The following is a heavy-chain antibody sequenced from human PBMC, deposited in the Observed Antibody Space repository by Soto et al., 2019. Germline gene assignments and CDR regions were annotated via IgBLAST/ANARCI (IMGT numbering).Heavy chain of an antibody. V-gene: IGHV1-18*01. D-gene: IGHD3-10*01. CDR2: ISAYNGNT. CDR1: GYTFTSYG. J-gene: IGHJ4*02. CDR3: AIDLSGFLWFGELLSSPNYFDY. Sequence: ASVKVSCKASGYTFTSYGISWVRQAPGQGLEWMGWISAYNGNTNYAQKLQGRVTMTTDTSTSTAYVDLRSLRSDDSAVYYCAIDLSGFLWFGELLSSPNYFDYWGQGTLVTVCS.